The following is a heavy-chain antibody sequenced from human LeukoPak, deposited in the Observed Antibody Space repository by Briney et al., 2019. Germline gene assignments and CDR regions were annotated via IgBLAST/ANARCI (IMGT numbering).Heavy chain of an antibody. V-gene: IGHV4-39*01. CDR3: ASTFGGVIYYFDY. CDR2: IYYSGST. J-gene: IGHJ4*02. Sequence: PSETLSLTCTVSGGSISSSSYYWGWIRQPPGKGLEWIGSIYYSGSTYYNPSLKSRVTISVDTPKNQFSLKLSSVTAADTAVYYCASTFGGVIYYFDYWGQGTLVTVSS. D-gene: IGHD3-16*02. CDR1: GGSISSSSYY.